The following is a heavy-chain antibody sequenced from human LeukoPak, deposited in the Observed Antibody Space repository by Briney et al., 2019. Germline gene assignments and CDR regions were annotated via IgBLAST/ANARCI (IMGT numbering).Heavy chain of an antibody. CDR2: IKQDGSEK. V-gene: IGHV3-7*01. CDR1: GFTFSSYW. D-gene: IGHD3-22*01. Sequence: GGSLRLSCAASGFTFSSYWMSWVRQAPGKGLEWVANIKQDGSEKYYVDSVKGRFTISRDNAKNSLYLQMNSLRAEDTAVYYCGSFTLITMIVGGVFDYWGKGPLVTVSS. J-gene: IGHJ4*02. CDR3: GSFTLITMIVGGVFDY.